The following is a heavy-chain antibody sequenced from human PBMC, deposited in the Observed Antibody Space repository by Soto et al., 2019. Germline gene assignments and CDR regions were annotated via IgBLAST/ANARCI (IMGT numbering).Heavy chain of an antibody. D-gene: IGHD6-19*01. CDR2: IYYSGST. V-gene: IGHV4-39*01. CDR3: ARLTIAVAAYFDY. Sequence: PSETLSLTCPVSGGSISSSSYYWGWIRQPPGKGLEWIGSIYYSGSTYYNPSLKSRVTISVDTSKNQFSLKLSSVTAADTAVYYCARLTIAVAAYFDYWGQGTLVTVSS. J-gene: IGHJ4*02. CDR1: GGSISSSSYY.